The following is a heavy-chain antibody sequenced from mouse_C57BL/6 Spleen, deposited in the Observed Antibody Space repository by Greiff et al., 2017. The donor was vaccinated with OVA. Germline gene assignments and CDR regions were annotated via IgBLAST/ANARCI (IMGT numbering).Heavy chain of an antibody. D-gene: IGHD1-1*01. V-gene: IGHV5-4*01. J-gene: IGHJ2*01. CDR1: GFTFSSYA. CDR2: ISDGGSYT. CDR3: ARDYYGSSFYFDY. Sequence: EVHLVESGGGLVKPGGSLKLSCAASGFTFSSYAMSWVRQTPEKRLEWVATISDGGSYTYYPDNVKGRFTISRDNAKNNLYLQMSHLKSEDTAMYYCARDYYGSSFYFDYWVQGTTLTVSS.